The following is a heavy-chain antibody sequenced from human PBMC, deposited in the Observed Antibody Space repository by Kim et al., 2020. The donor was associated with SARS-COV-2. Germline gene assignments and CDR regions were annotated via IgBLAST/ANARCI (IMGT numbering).Heavy chain of an antibody. CDR3: ARGPKNCSGGSCDSATSRKESAFDI. CDR1: GGSFSGYY. D-gene: IGHD2-15*01. Sequence: SETLSLTCAVYGGSFSGYYWSWIRQPPGKGLEWIGEINHSGSTNYNPSLKSRVTISVDTSKNQFSLKLSSVTAADTAVYYCARGPKNCSGGSCDSATSRKESAFDIWGQGTMVTVSS. CDR2: INHSGST. J-gene: IGHJ3*02. V-gene: IGHV4-34*01.